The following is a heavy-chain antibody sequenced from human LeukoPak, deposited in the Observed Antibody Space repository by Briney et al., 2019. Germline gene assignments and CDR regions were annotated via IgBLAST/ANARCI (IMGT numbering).Heavy chain of an antibody. D-gene: IGHD3-10*01. CDR3: ARSLRVRGVPDYMDV. Sequence: GGTLRLSCAASGFTFSSYGMSWVRQAPGKGLEWVSAISGSGGSTYYADTVRGRFTISRDNSKNTLYLQMNSLRAEDTAVYYCARSLRVRGVPDYMDVWGKGTTVTISS. J-gene: IGHJ6*03. CDR2: ISGSGGST. V-gene: IGHV3-23*01. CDR1: GFTFSSYG.